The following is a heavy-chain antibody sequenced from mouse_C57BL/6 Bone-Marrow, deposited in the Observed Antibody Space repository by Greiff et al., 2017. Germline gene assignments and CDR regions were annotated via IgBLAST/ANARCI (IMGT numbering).Heavy chain of an antibody. CDR2: IDPSDSYT. Sequence: VQLQQPGAELVMPGASVKLSCKASGYTFTSYWMHWVKQRPGQGLEWIGEIDPSDSYTNYNQKFKGRSTLTVDKSSSTAYMQLSSLTSEDSAVYYCARAWGAYWGQGTLVTVSA. V-gene: IGHV1-69*01. CDR3: ARAWGAY. J-gene: IGHJ3*01. CDR1: GYTFTSYW.